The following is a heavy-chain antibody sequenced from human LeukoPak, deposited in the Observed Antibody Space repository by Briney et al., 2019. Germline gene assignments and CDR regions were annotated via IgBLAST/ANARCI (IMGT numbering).Heavy chain of an antibody. CDR2: ISGRDATT. CDR3: AKPRDTIGWYYFDY. D-gene: IGHD6-19*01. V-gene: IGHV3-23*01. Sequence: PGGSLRLSCAASGFTFSSYAMSWVRQAPGKGLEWVSAISGRDATTYYSGSVKGRFTISRDNSMNTLFLQMNSLRADDTAVYYCAKPRDTIGWYYFDYWGQGTLVTVSS. CDR1: GFTFSSYA. J-gene: IGHJ4*02.